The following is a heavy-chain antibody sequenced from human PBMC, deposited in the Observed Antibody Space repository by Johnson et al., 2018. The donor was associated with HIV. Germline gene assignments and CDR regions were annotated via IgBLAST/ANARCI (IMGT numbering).Heavy chain of an antibody. CDR2: ISWDGAST. Sequence: VQLVESGGAVVQPGGSLRLSCVVSGLAFHDYAIHWVRQAPGKGLEWVSVISWDGASTHYADSVKGRFTISRDNSKPSVYLQVHSLRSEDTALYYCAKDSDTYYYCSGDGFDIWGQGTMVTVSS. D-gene: IGHD3-10*01. CDR3: AKDSDTYYYCSGDGFDI. V-gene: IGHV3-43D*03. CDR1: GLAFHDYA. J-gene: IGHJ3*02.